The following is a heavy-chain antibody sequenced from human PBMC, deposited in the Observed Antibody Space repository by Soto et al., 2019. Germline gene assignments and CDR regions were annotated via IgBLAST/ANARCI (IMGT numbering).Heavy chain of an antibody. CDR1: GYTFTSYG. CDR2: ISAYNGNT. J-gene: IGHJ4*02. D-gene: IGHD5-18*01. Sequence: QVQLVQSGAEVKKPGASVKVSCKASGYTFTSYGISWVRQAPGQGLEWMGWISAYNGNTNYAQKLQGRVTMTTDTSWSTAYVELRGLRCDGGGVYYCASILLVGYGLEGERDWGQGTLVTVSP. CDR3: ASILLVGYGLEGERD. V-gene: IGHV1-18*01.